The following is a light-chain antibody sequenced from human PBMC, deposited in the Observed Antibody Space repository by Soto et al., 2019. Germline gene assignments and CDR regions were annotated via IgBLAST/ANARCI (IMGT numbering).Light chain of an antibody. CDR1: QSMSYW. CDR3: QPYNNYWGLT. CDR2: KAT. J-gene: IGKJ4*01. V-gene: IGKV1-5*03. Sequence: DIQMTQSPSTLSASVGDRVTITCRASQSMSYWLAWYQQKPGKAPKLLIYKATNLEAGVPSRFSGSGSGTEFTLTISSLQPDDFATYYCQPYNNYWGLTFGGGTRVEIK.